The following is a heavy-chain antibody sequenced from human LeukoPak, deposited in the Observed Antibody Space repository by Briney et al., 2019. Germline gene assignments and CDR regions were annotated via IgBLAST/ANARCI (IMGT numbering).Heavy chain of an antibody. CDR1: GGPISSYY. CDR3: ASQQFFYDILTGYYMA. Sequence: PSETLSLTCTVSGGPISSYYWSWTPRPAGKGLEWSGRFYTSGSTNYNPSLKSRVTMSVDTSKNQFSLKLSSVTAADTAVYYYASQQFFYDILTGYYMAWGQGTLVTVSS. V-gene: IGHV4-4*07. J-gene: IGHJ5*02. CDR2: FYTSGST. D-gene: IGHD3-9*01.